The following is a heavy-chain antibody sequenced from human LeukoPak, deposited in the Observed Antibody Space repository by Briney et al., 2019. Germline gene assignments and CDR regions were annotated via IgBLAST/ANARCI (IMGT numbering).Heavy chain of an antibody. J-gene: IGHJ4*02. CDR3: ARDPKVPLGTTLGY. CDR2: INTSGNT. D-gene: IGHD4-17*01. V-gene: IGHV4-4*07. Sequence: SETLSLTCTVSGASIGSYYWSWIRQPAGKGLEWIGRINTSGNTNYNPSLKSRVTMSVDTSKNQFSLKLSSVTAADTAVYYCARDPKVPLGTTLGYWGQGTLDTVSS. CDR1: GASIGSYY.